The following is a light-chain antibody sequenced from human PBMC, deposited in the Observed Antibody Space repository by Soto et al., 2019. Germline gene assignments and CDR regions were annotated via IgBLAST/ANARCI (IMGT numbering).Light chain of an antibody. CDR3: SSYAGGNSF. J-gene: IGLJ1*01. Sequence: QSALAQPPSASGSPGQSVTISCTGTSSDVGGYNYVSWYQQHPGKAPKLMIYEVSKRPSGVPDRFPGSKSGNTASLTVSGLHAEDDADYYCSSYAGGNSFFETGTKVSVL. V-gene: IGLV2-8*01. CDR2: EVS. CDR1: SSDVGGYNY.